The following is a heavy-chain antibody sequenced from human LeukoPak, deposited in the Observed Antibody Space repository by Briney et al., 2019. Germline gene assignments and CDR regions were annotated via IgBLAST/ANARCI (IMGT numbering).Heavy chain of an antibody. J-gene: IGHJ5*02. CDR1: GFTFSSYG. CDR2: IKSKTDGGTT. D-gene: IGHD2-15*01. Sequence: GGSLRLSCAASGFTFSSYGMHWVRQAPGKGLEWVGRIKSKTDGGTTDYAAPVKGRFTISRDDSKNTLYLQMNSLKTEDTAVYYCTTEGYCSGGSCYNWFDPWGQGTLVTVSS. V-gene: IGHV3-15*01. CDR3: TTEGYCSGGSCYNWFDP.